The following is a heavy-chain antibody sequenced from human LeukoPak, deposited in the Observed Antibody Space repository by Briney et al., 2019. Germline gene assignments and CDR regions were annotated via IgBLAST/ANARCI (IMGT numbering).Heavy chain of an antibody. J-gene: IGHJ4*02. V-gene: IGHV4-31*03. CDR2: IYYSGST. Sequence: SETLSLTCTVSGGSISSGGHYWSWIRQHPGKGLEWIGYIYYSGSTYYNPSLKSRVTISVDTSKNQFSLKLSSVTAADTAVYYCARDRGSSFDYWGQGTLVTVSS. D-gene: IGHD6-13*01. CDR1: GGSISSGGHY. CDR3: ARDRGSSFDY.